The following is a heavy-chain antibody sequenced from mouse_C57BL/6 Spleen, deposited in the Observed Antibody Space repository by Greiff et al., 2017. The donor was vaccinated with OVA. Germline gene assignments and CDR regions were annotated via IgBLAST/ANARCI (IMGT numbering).Heavy chain of an antibody. CDR3: ARVGLTGDAWFAY. V-gene: IGHV1-42*01. CDR1: GYSFTGYY. J-gene: IGHJ3*01. CDR2: INPSTGGT. D-gene: IGHD4-1*01. Sequence: EVKLMESGPELVKPGASVKISCKASGYSFTGYYMNWVKQSPEKSLEWIGEINPSTGGTTYNQKFKAKATLTVDKSSSTAYMQLKSLTSEDSAVYYCARVGLTGDAWFAYWGQGTLVTVSA.